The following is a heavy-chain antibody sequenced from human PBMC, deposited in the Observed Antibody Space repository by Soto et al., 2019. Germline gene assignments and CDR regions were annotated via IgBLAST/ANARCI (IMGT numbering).Heavy chain of an antibody. CDR2: ISYDGSNK. J-gene: IGHJ6*02. D-gene: IGHD2-2*01. CDR1: GFTFCSYA. Sequence: PGGSLRLSCAASGFTFCSYAMHWVRQAPGKGLEWAAVISYDGSNKYYADSVKGRFTISRDNAKNSLYLQMNSLRAEDTAVYYCARFYAAIYYYGMDVWGQGTTVTVSS. CDR3: ARFYAAIYYYGMDV. V-gene: IGHV3-30-3*01.